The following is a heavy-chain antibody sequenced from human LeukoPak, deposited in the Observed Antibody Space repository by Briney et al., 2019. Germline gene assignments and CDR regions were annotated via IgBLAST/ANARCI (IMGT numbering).Heavy chain of an antibody. D-gene: IGHD3-10*01. J-gene: IGHJ2*01. CDR1: GYSFSTHW. CDR3: ARPVYGSGNCYFDL. Sequence: GEPLKISCKASGYSFSTHWIGWVRPLPGKGLGWMGILYPGDSDTRYSPSFQGQVTISADKSISTAYLQWSSLKASDTAMYYCARPVYGSGNCYFDLWGRGTLVTVSS. CDR2: LYPGDSDT. V-gene: IGHV5-51*01.